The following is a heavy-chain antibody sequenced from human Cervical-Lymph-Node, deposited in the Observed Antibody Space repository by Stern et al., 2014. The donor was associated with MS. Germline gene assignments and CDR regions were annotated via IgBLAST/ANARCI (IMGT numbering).Heavy chain of an antibody. V-gene: IGHV1-69*01. J-gene: IGHJ6*02. CDR2: ILPIFGTP. CDR1: GGTFSSYA. CDR3: ARPTSVTVGAMDV. Sequence: VQLVESGAEVKKPGSSVKVSCKASGGTFSSYAINLVRQAPGQGLELLGGILPIFGTPNYAQKFQGRVTITADDSTSTVYMELSSLRSEDTAVYYCARPTSVTVGAMDVWGQGTTVTVSS. D-gene: IGHD4-17*01.